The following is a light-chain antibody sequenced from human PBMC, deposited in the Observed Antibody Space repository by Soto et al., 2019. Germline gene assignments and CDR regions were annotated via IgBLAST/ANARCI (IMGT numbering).Light chain of an antibody. V-gene: IGKV3-15*01. CDR1: QSVSSN. Sequence: EIVLTQSPGTLSVSPGERATLSCRASQSVSSNLAWYQQKPGQAPSLLIYGAFTRATGIPARFSGSGSGTEFALAISSLQSEDFALYYCQQYNEWALTFGQGTKVDIK. J-gene: IGKJ1*01. CDR2: GAF. CDR3: QQYNEWALT.